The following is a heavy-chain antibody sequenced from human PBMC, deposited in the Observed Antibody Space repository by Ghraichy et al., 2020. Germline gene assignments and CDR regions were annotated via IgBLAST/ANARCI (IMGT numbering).Heavy chain of an antibody. J-gene: IGHJ3*02. V-gene: IGHV3-15*01. D-gene: IGHD3-10*01. CDR1: GFTFSNAW. CDR2: IKSKTDGGTT. Sequence: GGSLRLSCAASGFTFSNAWMSWVRQAPGKGLEWVGRIKSKTDGGTTDYAAPVKGRFTISRDDSKNTLYLQMNSLKTEDTAVYYCTFTRRYGYGSGSFVQPDAFDIWGQGTMVTVSS. CDR3: TFTRRYGYGSGSFVQPDAFDI.